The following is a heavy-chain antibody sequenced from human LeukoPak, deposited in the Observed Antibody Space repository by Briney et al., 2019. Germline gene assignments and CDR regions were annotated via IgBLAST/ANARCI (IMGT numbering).Heavy chain of an antibody. CDR2: MNPNSGNT. J-gene: IGHJ5*02. Sequence: ASVKVSCKASGYTFTSYDINWVRQATGQGLEWMGWMNPNSGNTGYAQKFQGRVTMTRNTSISTAYMELGSLRSEDTAVYYCARRHSYYYDSSGYSVYNWFDPWGQGTLVTVSS. D-gene: IGHD3-22*01. CDR3: ARRHSYYYDSSGYSVYNWFDP. V-gene: IGHV1-8*01. CDR1: GYTFTSYD.